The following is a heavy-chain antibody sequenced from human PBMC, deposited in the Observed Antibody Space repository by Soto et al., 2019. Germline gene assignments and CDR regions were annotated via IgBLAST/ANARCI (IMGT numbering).Heavy chain of an antibody. V-gene: IGHV3-73*01. Sequence: GGSLRLSCAASGFTFSGSAMHWVRQASGKGLEWVGRIRSKANSYATAYAASVKGRFTISRDDSKNTAYLQMNSLKTEDTAVYYCTTLEIGYCSSTSCYQDNWGQGTLVTVSS. CDR3: TTLEIGYCSSTSCYQDN. CDR1: GFTFSGSA. D-gene: IGHD2-2*01. J-gene: IGHJ4*02. CDR2: IRSKANSYAT.